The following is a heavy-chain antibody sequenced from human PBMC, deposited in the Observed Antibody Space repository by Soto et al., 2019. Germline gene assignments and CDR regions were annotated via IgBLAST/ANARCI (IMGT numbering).Heavy chain of an antibody. CDR3: ARDHGDYIEAYFDY. CDR2: IVVGSGNT. V-gene: IGHV1-58*01. J-gene: IGHJ4*02. CDR1: GFTFTSSA. Sequence: SVKVSCKASGFTFTSSAVQWVRQARGQRLEWIGWIVVGSGNTNYAQKLQGRVTMTTDTSTSTAYMELSSLRSEDTAVYYCARDHGDYIEAYFDYWGQGTLVTVSS. D-gene: IGHD4-4*01.